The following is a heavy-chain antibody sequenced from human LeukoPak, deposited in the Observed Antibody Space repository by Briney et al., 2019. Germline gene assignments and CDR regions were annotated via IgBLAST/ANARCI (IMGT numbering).Heavy chain of an antibody. V-gene: IGHV4-59*01. Sequence: SETLSLTCTVSGGSIGFYYWNWIRQPPGKGLEWIGCVYYNGSSNYNPPLKSRVTISVDTSKIQFSLKLSSVTAADTAVYYCARSIKRGLFDYWGQGSLVTVSS. CDR1: GGSIGFYY. CDR2: VYYNGSS. J-gene: IGHJ4*02. D-gene: IGHD3-10*01. CDR3: ARSIKRGLFDY.